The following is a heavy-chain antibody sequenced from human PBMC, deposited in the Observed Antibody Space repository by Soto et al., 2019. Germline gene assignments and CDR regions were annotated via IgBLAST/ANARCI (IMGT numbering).Heavy chain of an antibody. CDR2: IAKDGSVK. J-gene: IGHJ4*02. D-gene: IGHD2-8*02. CDR1: GFTFSSYG. Sequence: QVQLVESGGGVVQPGRSLRLSWAASGFTFSSYGMHWVRQAPGKGLEWVAVIAKDGSVKYYADSVKGRFTISRDNSQNTVYLHMNSLGAEDTAVYYCTGEVASGYWGQGTLVTVSS. V-gene: IGHV3-30*03. CDR3: TGEVASGY.